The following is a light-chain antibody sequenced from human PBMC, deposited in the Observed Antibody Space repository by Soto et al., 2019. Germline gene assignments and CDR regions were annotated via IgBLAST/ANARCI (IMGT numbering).Light chain of an antibody. CDR3: QSADSSGTYHVV. Sequence: SYELTQPPSVSGSPGQTARITCSGDALPKQYAYWYQQKPDQAPVLVIYKDSERPSGIPERFSGSSSGTTVTLTISGVQAEDEADYYCQSADSSGTYHVVFGGGTQLTVL. J-gene: IGLJ2*01. V-gene: IGLV3-25*03. CDR2: KDS. CDR1: ALPKQY.